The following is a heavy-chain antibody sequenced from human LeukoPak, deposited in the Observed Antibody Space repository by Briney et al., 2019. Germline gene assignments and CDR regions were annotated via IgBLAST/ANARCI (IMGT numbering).Heavy chain of an antibody. V-gene: IGHV3-7*03. D-gene: IGHD3-22*01. CDR1: GFAFSSYW. CDR2: IKQDGSEK. Sequence: GSLRLSCAASGFAFSSYWMSWVRQAPGKGLEWVANIKQDGSEKYYVDSVKGRFTISRDNSKNTLYLQMNSLRAEDTAVYYCAKDRNYYDSTALIVYECYFDYWGQGTLVTVSS. CDR3: AKDRNYYDSTALIVYECYFDY. J-gene: IGHJ4*02.